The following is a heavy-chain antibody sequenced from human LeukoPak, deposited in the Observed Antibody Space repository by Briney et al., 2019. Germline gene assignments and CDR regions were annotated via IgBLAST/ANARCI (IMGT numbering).Heavy chain of an antibody. V-gene: IGHV3-23*01. CDR3: AKSGLNRFDY. Sequence: GGSLRLSCVDSGFSFSTYSMNWVRQAPGKGLEWVSNISGNGGRTYYADAVKGRFTISRDDSKNMLYLEMNSLRAEDTALYYCAKSGLNRFDYWGQGTLVTVSS. CDR1: GFSFSTYS. CDR2: ISGNGGRT. J-gene: IGHJ4*02. D-gene: IGHD2-15*01.